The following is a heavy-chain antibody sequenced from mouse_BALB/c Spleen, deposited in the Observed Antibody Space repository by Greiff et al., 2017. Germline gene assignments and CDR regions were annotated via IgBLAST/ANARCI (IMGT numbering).Heavy chain of an antibody. CDR2: ISNLAYSI. V-gene: IGHV5-15*02. CDR1: GFTFSDYG. D-gene: IGHD1-1*02. Sequence: EVKLMESGGGLVQPGGSRKLSCAASGFTFSDYGMAWVRQAPGKGPEWVAFISNLAYSIYYADTVTGRFTISRENAKNTLYLEMSSLRSEDTAMYYCARSLYYYAMDYWGQGTSVTVSS. J-gene: IGHJ4*01. CDR3: ARSLYYYAMDY.